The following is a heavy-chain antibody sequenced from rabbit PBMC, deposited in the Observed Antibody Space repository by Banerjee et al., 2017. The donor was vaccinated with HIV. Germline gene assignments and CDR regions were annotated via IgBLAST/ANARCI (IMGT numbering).Heavy chain of an antibody. CDR3: AKDRGYGSAMFNL. CDR1: GFDFTSNA. CDR2: IYNGDGST. Sequence: QEQLVESGGGLVQPEGSLTLTCKASGFDFTSNAMCWVRQAPGKGPEWIACIYNGDGSTYYASWVNGRFTISSQNAQNTVDLKMNSLTAADTATYFCAKDRGYGSAMFNLWGPGPLVTVS. V-gene: IGHV1S47*01. J-gene: IGHJ4*01. D-gene: IGHD5-1*01.